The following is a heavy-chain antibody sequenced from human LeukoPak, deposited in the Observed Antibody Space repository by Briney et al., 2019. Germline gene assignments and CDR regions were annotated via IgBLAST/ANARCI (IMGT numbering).Heavy chain of an antibody. CDR1: GFTFRTYA. Sequence: GGSLRLSCAGSGFTFRTYAMIWVRQAPGKGLEWVSAISDSGGSTYYADSVKGRFTISRDNSKNTLYLQMHSLRAEDTAVYYCAKSLNYYDSGTPRRDFDYWGQGTLVTVSS. CDR2: ISDSGGST. J-gene: IGHJ4*02. V-gene: IGHV3-23*01. D-gene: IGHD3-10*01. CDR3: AKSLNYYDSGTPRRDFDY.